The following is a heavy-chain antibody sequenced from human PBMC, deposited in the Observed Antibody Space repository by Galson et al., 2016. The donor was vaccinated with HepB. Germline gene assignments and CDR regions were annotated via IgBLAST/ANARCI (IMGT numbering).Heavy chain of an antibody. CDR1: GFTVSSKN. V-gene: IGHV3-7*01. CDR3: ARGSPVYCSSTSCYQEYFYYYYGMDV. D-gene: IGHD2-2*01. Sequence: SLRLSCAASGFTVSSKNMSWVRQAPGKGLEWVANIKQDGSEKYYVDSVKGRFTIARDNAKNSLYLQMNSLRAEDTAVYYCARGSPVYCSSTSCYQEYFYYYYGMDVWGQGTTVTV. CDR2: IKQDGSEK. J-gene: IGHJ6*02.